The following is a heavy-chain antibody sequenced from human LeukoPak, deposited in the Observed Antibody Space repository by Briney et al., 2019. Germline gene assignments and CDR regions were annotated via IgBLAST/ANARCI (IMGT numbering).Heavy chain of an antibody. CDR2: IGGAGGGT. CDR3: ARSNLPAATRFDY. CDR1: GFTFSSYA. Sequence: GGSLRLSCAASGFTFSSYAMTWVRQAPGKGLEWVSAIGGAGGGTYYADSVKGRFTISRDNSKNTLYLQMNSLRAEDTAVYYCARSNLPAATRFDYWGQGTLVTVSS. J-gene: IGHJ4*02. D-gene: IGHD6-13*01. V-gene: IGHV3-23*01.